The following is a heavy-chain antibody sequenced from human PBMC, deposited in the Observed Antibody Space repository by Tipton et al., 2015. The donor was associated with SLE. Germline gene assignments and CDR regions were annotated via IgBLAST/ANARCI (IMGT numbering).Heavy chain of an antibody. CDR2: IYYSGST. V-gene: IGHV4-59*12. Sequence: TLSLTCTVSGGSISSYYWSWIRQPPGKGLEWIGCIYYSGSTYYNPSLKSRVTISVDTSKNQFSLKLSSVTAADTAVYYCARDPSRYSGSQSPFDYWGQGTLVTVSS. CDR3: ARDPSRYSGSQSPFDY. D-gene: IGHD1-26*01. J-gene: IGHJ4*02. CDR1: GGSISSYY.